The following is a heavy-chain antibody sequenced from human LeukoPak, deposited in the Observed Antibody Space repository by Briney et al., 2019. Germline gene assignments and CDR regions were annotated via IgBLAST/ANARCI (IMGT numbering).Heavy chain of an antibody. Sequence: GGSLRLSCAASGFTFSSYWMSWVRQAPGKGLEWVANIKQDGSEKYYVDSVKGRFTISRDNAKNSLYLQMNSLRAEDTAVYYCARAQRWFGTYYFDYWGQGTLVTVSS. J-gene: IGHJ4*02. D-gene: IGHD3-10*01. CDR2: IKQDGSEK. CDR3: ARAQRWFGTYYFDY. CDR1: GFTFSSYW. V-gene: IGHV3-7*04.